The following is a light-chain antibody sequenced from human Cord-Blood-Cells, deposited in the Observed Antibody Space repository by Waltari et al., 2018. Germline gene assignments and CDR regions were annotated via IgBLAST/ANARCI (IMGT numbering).Light chain of an antibody. CDR3: QAWDSSYV. Sequence: SYELTQPPSVSVSPGQTASITCSGDKLGAKYACWYQQKPGQSPVLVLYQDSKRPSGIPDEFSGSNCGNTATLTISGTQAMDEADYYCQAWDSSYVFGTGTKVTVL. CDR1: KLGAKY. V-gene: IGLV3-1*01. J-gene: IGLJ1*01. CDR2: QDS.